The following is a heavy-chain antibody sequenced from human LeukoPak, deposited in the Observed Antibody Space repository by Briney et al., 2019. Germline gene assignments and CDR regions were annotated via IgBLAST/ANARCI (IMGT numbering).Heavy chain of an antibody. J-gene: IGHJ4*02. Sequence: PGGSLRLSCAASGFTFSSYWMSWVRQAPGKGLEWVANIKQDGSEKYYVDSVKGRFTISRDNAKNSLYLQMNSLRAEDTAVYYCARDPSVYDYGDYVYDYWGQGTLVTVSS. V-gene: IGHV3-7*01. CDR1: GFTFSSYW. CDR3: ARDPSVYDYGDYVYDY. D-gene: IGHD4-17*01. CDR2: IKQDGSEK.